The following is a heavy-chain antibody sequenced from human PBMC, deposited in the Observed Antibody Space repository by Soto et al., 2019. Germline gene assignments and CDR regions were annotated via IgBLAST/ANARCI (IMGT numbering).Heavy chain of an antibody. Sequence: EVQLVESGGGLVKPGGSLRLSCSASGFIFSSYPMNWVRQAPGKGLEWVSYISSSGAFMYDSDSVEVRYTISGDNGKNSLYLAMSSLRGDDTAVYCSAMDPYCSGGSSYLYGVDVWGQGTTVSVSS. CDR1: GFIFSSYP. D-gene: IGHD2-15*01. V-gene: IGHV3-21*01. J-gene: IGHJ6*02. CDR3: AMDPYCSGGSSYLYGVDV. CDR2: ISSSGAFM.